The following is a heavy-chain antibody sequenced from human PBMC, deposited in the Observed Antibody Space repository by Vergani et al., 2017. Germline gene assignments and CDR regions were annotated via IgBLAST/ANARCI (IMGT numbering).Heavy chain of an antibody. Sequence: EVQLVESGGGSVQSGGSLRLSCVASGFSFNTYWMHWVRQVPGKGLMWVARIDEYGNRATYGDFETGRFTISRDNAKNTLYLQMTDLRAEDTATYYCAKVCGSTSCPYGGGAFDVWGHGTMVTVSS. CDR2: IDEYGNRA. J-gene: IGHJ3*01. D-gene: IGHD2-2*01. CDR3: AKVCGSTSCPYGGGAFDV. V-gene: IGHV3-74*03. CDR1: GFSFNTYW.